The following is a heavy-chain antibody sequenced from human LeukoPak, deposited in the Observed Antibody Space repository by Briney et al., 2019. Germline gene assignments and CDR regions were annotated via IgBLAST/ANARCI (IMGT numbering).Heavy chain of an antibody. Sequence: GRSLRLSCAASGFTFSSYAMHWVRQAPGKGLEWVAVISYDGSNKYYADSVKGRFTISRDNSKNTLYLQMNSLRAEDTAVYYCARAPMGSRVATIMSYWGQGTLVTVSS. J-gene: IGHJ4*02. CDR3: ARAPMGSRVATIMSY. V-gene: IGHV3-30-3*01. CDR1: GFTFSSYA. D-gene: IGHD5-24*01. CDR2: ISYDGSNK.